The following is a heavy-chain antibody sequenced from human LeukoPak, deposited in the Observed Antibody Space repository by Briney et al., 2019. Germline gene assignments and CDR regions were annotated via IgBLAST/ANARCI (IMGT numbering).Heavy chain of an antibody. CDR3: ARGRGIVVVPAARHKNYGMDV. Sequence: ASVKVSCKASGYTFTSYDINWVRQATGQGLEWMGWMNPNSGNTGYAQKFQGRVTMTRNTSISTAYMELSSLRSEDTAVYYCARGRGIVVVPAARHKNYGMDVWGQGTTVTVSS. D-gene: IGHD2-2*01. V-gene: IGHV1-8*01. CDR2: MNPNSGNT. CDR1: GYTFTSYD. J-gene: IGHJ6*02.